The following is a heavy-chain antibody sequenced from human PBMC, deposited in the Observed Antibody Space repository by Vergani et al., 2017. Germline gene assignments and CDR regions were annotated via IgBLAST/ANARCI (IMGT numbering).Heavy chain of an antibody. J-gene: IGHJ3*02. CDR2: ISSSSTYI. V-gene: IGHV3-21*02. CDR3: AGDYSGSYFSNAFDI. CDR1: GFTFSTYS. D-gene: IGHD1-26*01. Sequence: EVLLVESGGGLVKPGGSLRLSCAASGFTFSTYSMNWVRQAPGKGLEWVLSISSSSTYIYYAGSVRGRFTISRDNAKNSLSLQMNSLRAEDTAVYYCAGDYSGSYFSNAFDIWGQGTMVTVSS.